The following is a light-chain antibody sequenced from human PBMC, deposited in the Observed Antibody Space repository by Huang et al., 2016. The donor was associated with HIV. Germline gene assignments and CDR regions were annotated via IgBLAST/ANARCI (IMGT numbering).Light chain of an antibody. CDR2: DAS. Sequence: EIVLTQSPASLALSPGERATLSCRASQSVRNYLAWYQQKPGQAPRLLIFDASNRATDIPARFSGRGSGTDFTLTISSLEPEDFAVYYCQQRYNWPLTFGGGTKVEIK. J-gene: IGKJ4*01. V-gene: IGKV3-11*01. CDR3: QQRYNWPLT. CDR1: QSVRNY.